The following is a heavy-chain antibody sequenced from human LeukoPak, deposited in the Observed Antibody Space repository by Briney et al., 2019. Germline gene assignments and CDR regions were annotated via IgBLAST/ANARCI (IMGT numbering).Heavy chain of an antibody. Sequence: TGGSLRLSCAASGFTFSDYAMHWVRQAPGKGLEWVAVIFYDGSTKYYADSVKGRFTISRDNSENTLYLQMNSLRAEDTAVYYCAKMYCSGGSCYCDYWGQGTLVTVSS. D-gene: IGHD2-15*01. J-gene: IGHJ4*02. V-gene: IGHV3-30*04. CDR2: IFYDGSTK. CDR3: AKMYCSGGSCYCDY. CDR1: GFTFSDYA.